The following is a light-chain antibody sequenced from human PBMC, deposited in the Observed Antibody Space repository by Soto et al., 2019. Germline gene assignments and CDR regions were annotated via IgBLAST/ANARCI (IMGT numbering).Light chain of an antibody. Sequence: QSVLTQPASVSGSPGQSITISCTGTSSDIGGFNYVSWYQQNPGKAPKLMIYEVSKRPSGVPDRFSGSKSGNTASLTISGLQAEDDSDYYCSSYAGSNNVVFGGGTKLTVL. CDR3: SSYAGSNNVV. CDR1: SSDIGGFNY. V-gene: IGLV2-8*01. J-gene: IGLJ2*01. CDR2: EVS.